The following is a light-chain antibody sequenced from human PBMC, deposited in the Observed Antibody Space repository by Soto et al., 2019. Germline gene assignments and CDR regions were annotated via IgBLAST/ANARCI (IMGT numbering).Light chain of an antibody. V-gene: IGKV1-5*01. CDR3: QQYDSYST. CDR2: DAS. CDR1: QSISIW. Sequence: DIQMTQSPSTLSASVGDRVTITFRASQSISIWLAWYQQKPGKAPKLLIYDASSLASGVPSRFSGSGSGTEFTLTISSLQPDDFAAYYCQQYDSYSTFGQGTKVDI. J-gene: IGKJ1*01.